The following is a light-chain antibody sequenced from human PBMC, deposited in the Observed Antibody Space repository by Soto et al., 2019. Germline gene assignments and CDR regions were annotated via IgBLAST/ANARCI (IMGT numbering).Light chain of an antibody. CDR3: LQHYNYPQT. V-gene: IGKV1-17*01. CDR2: GAS. CDR1: QGIRTD. J-gene: IGKJ1*01. Sequence: DIQMTQSRSSLSASVGDRVTIACRASQGIRTDLVWYQQKPGKAPKRLIYGASSLQSGVPSRFSGSGSGTEFTLTVSSLQPEDFATYYCLQHYNYPQTFGPGTKVDIK.